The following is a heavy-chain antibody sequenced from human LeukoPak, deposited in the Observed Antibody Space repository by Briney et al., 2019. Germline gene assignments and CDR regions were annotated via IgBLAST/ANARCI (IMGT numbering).Heavy chain of an antibody. CDR1: GGSFSGYY. J-gene: IGHJ4*02. V-gene: IGHV4-34*01. CDR2: INHSGST. Sequence: SETLSLTCAVYGGSFSGYYWSWIRQPPGKGLEWIGEINHSGSTNYNPSLKSRVTISVDTSKNQFSLKLSSVTAADTAVNYCARGRGIDYWGQGTLVTVSS. D-gene: IGHD3-16*01. CDR3: ARGRGIDY.